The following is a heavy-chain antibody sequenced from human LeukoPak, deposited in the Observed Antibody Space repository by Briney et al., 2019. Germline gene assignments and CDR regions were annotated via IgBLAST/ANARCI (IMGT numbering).Heavy chain of an antibody. J-gene: IGHJ4*02. V-gene: IGHV4-59*01. CDR1: GASISSYY. CDR2: IYYSGST. Sequence: SETLSLTCTVSGASISSYYWSWIRQPPGKGLEWIGYIYYSGSTNYNPSLKSRVTISVDTSKNQFSLKLSSVTAADTAVYYCARFQSPYYFDYWGQGTLVTVSS. CDR3: ARFQSPYYFDY.